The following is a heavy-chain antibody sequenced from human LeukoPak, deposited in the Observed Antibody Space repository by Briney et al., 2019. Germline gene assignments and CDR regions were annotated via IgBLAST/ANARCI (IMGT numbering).Heavy chain of an antibody. CDR1: GGSISISSYY. J-gene: IGHJ6*03. V-gene: IGHV4-39*01. CDR2: IYYSGST. CDR3: ARADFWSGLRDYYMDV. Sequence: PSETLSLTCTVSGGSISISSYYWGWIRQPPGKGLEWIGNIYYSGSTYYNPSLKSRVTISVDTSKSQFSLKLRSVTAADTAVYYCARADFWSGLRDYYMDVWGKGTTVTVSS. D-gene: IGHD3-3*01.